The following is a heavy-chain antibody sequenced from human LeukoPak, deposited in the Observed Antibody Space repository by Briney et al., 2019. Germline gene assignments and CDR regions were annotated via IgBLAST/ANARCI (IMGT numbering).Heavy chain of an antibody. J-gene: IGHJ4*02. CDR1: GYTFTSYD. Sequence: GASVKVSCKASGYTFTSYDINWVRQATGQGLEWMGWMNPNSGNTGYAQKFQGRVTMTRNTSISTAYMELSSLRSEDTAVYYCARVSEPLLVPAASAFDYWGQGTLVTVSS. CDR2: MNPNSGNT. V-gene: IGHV1-8*01. D-gene: IGHD2-2*01. CDR3: ARVSEPLLVPAASAFDY.